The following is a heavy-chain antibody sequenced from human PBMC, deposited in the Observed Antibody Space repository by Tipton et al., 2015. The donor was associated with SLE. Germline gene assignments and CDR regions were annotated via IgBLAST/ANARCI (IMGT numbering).Heavy chain of an antibody. V-gene: IGHV4-59*01. Sequence: TLSLTCTVSGGSISSYYWSCIRQPPGKGLEWIGYIYYSGSTNYNPSLKSRVTISVDTSKNQFSLKLSSMTAADTAVYYCAGLRVTSDAFDIWGQGTMVAVSS. J-gene: IGHJ3*02. D-gene: IGHD2-21*02. CDR2: IYYSGST. CDR3: AGLRVTSDAFDI. CDR1: GGSISSYY.